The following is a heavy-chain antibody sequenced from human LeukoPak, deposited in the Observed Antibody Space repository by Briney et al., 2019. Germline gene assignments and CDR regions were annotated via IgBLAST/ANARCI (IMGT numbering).Heavy chain of an antibody. CDR3: ARRYYYNLGSFPFDF. CDR1: VGPFSGYF. CDR2: IHNSGTT. V-gene: IGHV4-34*01. Sequence: PAQTLSLTRAVSVGPFSGYFWSWIRQSSGKGREWIGEIHNSGTTNYNPSHNSRVTISEDTSKNQFYLNLSSVTAADTAVYYCARRYYYNLGSFPFDFWGQGTLVTVSS. D-gene: IGHD3-10*01. J-gene: IGHJ4*02.